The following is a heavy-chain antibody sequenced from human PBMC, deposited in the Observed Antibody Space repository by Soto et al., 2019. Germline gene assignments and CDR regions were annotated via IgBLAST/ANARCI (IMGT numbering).Heavy chain of an antibody. Sequence: QVQLQQWGAGLLKPSETLSLTCAVYGGSFSGYYWSWIRQPPGKGLEWIGEINHSGSTNYNPSLKSRVTISVDTSKNQFSLKLSSVTAADTAVYYCARGLSVDLSGLIWFGELLSGYYFDYWGQGTLVTVSS. CDR3: ARGLSVDLSGLIWFGELLSGYYFDY. V-gene: IGHV4-34*01. D-gene: IGHD3-10*01. CDR1: GGSFSGYY. CDR2: INHSGST. J-gene: IGHJ4*02.